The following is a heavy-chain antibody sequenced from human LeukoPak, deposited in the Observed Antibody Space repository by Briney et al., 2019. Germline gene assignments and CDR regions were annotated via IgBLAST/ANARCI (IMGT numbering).Heavy chain of an antibody. D-gene: IGHD6-19*01. Sequence: NPSETLSLTCAVYDGSFSGYYWSWIRQAPGKGLEWIGESIESGGTNYNPSLKSRVTISLDTSKNRFSLSLTSSTAADTAVYYCARNGWYSIDYWGQGTLVTVSS. V-gene: IGHV4-34*12. CDR3: ARNGWYSIDY. CDR1: DGSFSGYY. J-gene: IGHJ4*02. CDR2: SIESGGT.